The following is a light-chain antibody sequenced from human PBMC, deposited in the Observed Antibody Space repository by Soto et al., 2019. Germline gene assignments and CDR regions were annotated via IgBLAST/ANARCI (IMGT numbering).Light chain of an antibody. CDR1: STDVGGYNF. V-gene: IGLV2-14*01. J-gene: IGLJ2*01. Sequence: QSALTQPASVSGSLGQSITMSCTGTSTDVGGYNFVSWYQQHPDKAPKLLIYEVTNRPSGVSNRFSGSKSGNTASLTISGLQAEDEADYYCQSYDNSLLAYVFGGGTKLTVL. CDR2: EVT. CDR3: QSYDNSLLAYV.